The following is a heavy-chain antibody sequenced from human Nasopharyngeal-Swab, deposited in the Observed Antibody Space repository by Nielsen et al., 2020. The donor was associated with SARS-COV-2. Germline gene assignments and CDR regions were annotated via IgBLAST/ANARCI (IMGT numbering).Heavy chain of an antibody. D-gene: IGHD2-15*01. CDR2: TYYRSKWYN. Sequence: WIRQSPSRGLEWLGRTYYRSKWYNDYAVSVKSRMTINPDTSKNQFSLQLNSVTPEDTAVYYCAKGVVVVAGYYFDYWGQGTLVTVSS. J-gene: IGHJ4*02. V-gene: IGHV6-1*01. CDR3: AKGVVVVAGYYFDY.